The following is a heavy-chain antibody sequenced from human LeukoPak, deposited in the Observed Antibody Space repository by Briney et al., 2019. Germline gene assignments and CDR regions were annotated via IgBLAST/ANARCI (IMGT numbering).Heavy chain of an antibody. J-gene: IGHJ5*02. CDR2: IYYSGST. CDR3: AGRPVVPAASWFDP. Sequence: SSETLSLTCTVSGGSISSYYWSWIRQPPGKGLEWIGYIYYSGSTNYYPSLKSRVTISVDTSKNQFSLKLSSVTAADTAVYYCAGRPVVPAASWFDPWGQGTLVTVSS. D-gene: IGHD2-2*01. CDR1: GGSISSYY. V-gene: IGHV4-59*01.